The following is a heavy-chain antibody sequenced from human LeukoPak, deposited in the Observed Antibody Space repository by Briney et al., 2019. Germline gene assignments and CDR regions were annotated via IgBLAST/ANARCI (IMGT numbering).Heavy chain of an antibody. J-gene: IGHJ4*02. CDR3: ARGDWSSGSFDC. CDR1: GFTFSTYT. D-gene: IGHD3/OR15-3a*01. V-gene: IGHV3-48*02. CDR2: ISSSTSLT. Sequence: GGSLRLSCAASGFTFSTYTMNWVRQAPGMGLEWVSYISSSTSLTYYADSVKGRFTVSRDNAKNSLYLQMNSLRDEDTGVYYCARGDWSSGSFDCWGQGTLVTVSS.